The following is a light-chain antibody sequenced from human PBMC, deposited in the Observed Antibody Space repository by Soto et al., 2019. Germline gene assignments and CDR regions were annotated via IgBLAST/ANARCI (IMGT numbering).Light chain of an antibody. CDR3: QQYGSSPIT. J-gene: IGKJ5*01. Sequence: EIVMTQSPATLSVSPGERATLSCRASQSVSSNLAWYQQKPGQAPSLLIYATSSRATGIPDRFSGSGSGTDFSLTISRLEPEDFAVYYCQQYGSSPITFGQGTRLENK. V-gene: IGKV3-20*01. CDR2: ATS. CDR1: QSVSSN.